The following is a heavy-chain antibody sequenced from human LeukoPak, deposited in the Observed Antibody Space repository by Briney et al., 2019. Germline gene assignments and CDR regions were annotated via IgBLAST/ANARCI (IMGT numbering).Heavy chain of an antibody. D-gene: IGHD6-6*01. V-gene: IGHV1-69*05. CDR1: GYTFTSYD. Sequence: SVKVSCKASGYTFTSYDINWVRRATGQGLEWMGGIIPIFGTANYAQKFQGRVTITTDESTSTAYMELSSLRSEDTAVYYCARDRSFSSPDAFDIWGQGTMVTVSS. CDR2: IIPIFGTA. J-gene: IGHJ3*02. CDR3: ARDRSFSSPDAFDI.